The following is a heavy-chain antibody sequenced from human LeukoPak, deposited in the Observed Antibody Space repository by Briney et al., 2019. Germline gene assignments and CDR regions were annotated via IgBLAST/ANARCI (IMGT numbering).Heavy chain of an antibody. CDR2: LYSDGNT. D-gene: IGHD1-14*01. V-gene: IGHV3-53*01. Sequence: GGSLRLSCAASGLTVITNHMTWVRQAPGKGLDWVSVLYSDGNTKYAYSVQGRFTISRDNSKNTLYLEMNSLSPDDPAVYYCARGVEPLAANTLAYWGQGTLVTVSS. CDR3: ARGVEPLAANTLAY. J-gene: IGHJ4*02. CDR1: GLTVITNH.